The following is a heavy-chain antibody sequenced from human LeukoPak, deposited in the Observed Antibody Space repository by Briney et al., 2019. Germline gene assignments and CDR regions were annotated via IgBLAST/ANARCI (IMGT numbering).Heavy chain of an antibody. CDR1: GGSFSGYY. CDR3: ARGRYYYDSSGYPREPFDL. CDR2: INHSGST. J-gene: IGHJ2*01. D-gene: IGHD3-22*01. V-gene: IGHV4-34*01. Sequence: SETLSLTCAVSGGSFSGYYWSWIRQPPGKGLEWIGEINHSGSTNYNPSLKSRVTISVDTSKNQFSLKLSSVTAADTAVYYCARGRYYYDSSGYPREPFDLWGRGTLVTVSS.